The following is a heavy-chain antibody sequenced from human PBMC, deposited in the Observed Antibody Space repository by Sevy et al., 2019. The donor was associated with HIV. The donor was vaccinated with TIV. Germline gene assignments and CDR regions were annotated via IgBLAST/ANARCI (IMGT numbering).Heavy chain of an antibody. CDR3: AKGWQLVSGRFGTYFDS. J-gene: IGHJ4*02. CDR2: VSGVVIPHTTQTT. Sequence: GGSLRLSCVASGFTLSRFGMTWVRQVPGKGLEWVSTVSGVVIPHTTQTTYYADSVKGRFTISRDNSKDSLFLQMNSVRADDTAVYFCAKGWQLVSGRFGTYFDSWGQGILVTVSS. D-gene: IGHD6-13*01. CDR1: GFTLSRFG. V-gene: IGHV3-23*01.